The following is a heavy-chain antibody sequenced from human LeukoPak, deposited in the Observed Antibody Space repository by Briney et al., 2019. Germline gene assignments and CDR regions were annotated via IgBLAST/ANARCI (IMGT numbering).Heavy chain of an antibody. CDR1: GFTFSDYY. CDR3: ARDWSYYGSGSTL. J-gene: IGHJ4*02. D-gene: IGHD3-10*01. Sequence: GGSLRLSCAASGFTFSDYYMSWIRQAPGKGLEWVSYISSSSSYTNYADSVKGRFTISRGNAKNSLYLQMNSLRAEDTAVYYCARDWSYYGSGSTLWGQGTLVTVSS. V-gene: IGHV3-11*06. CDR2: ISSSSSYT.